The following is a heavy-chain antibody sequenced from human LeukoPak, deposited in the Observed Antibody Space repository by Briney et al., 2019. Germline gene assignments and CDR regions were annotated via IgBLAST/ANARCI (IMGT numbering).Heavy chain of an antibody. J-gene: IGHJ4*02. V-gene: IGHV3-30*02. CDR2: IRYDGSNK. CDR1: GFTFSSYG. CDR3: AKDWDDYYGSGSYFDY. Sequence: GGSLRLSCAASGFTFSSYGMHWVHQAPGKGLEWVAFIRYDGSNKYYADSVKGRFTISRDNSKNTLYLQMNSLRAEDTAVYYCAKDWDDYYGSGSYFDYWGQGTLVTVSS. D-gene: IGHD3-10*01.